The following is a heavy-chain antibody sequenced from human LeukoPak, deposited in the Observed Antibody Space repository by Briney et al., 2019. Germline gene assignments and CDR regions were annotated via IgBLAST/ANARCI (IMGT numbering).Heavy chain of an antibody. CDR3: ARVTLELVPELRAYYYYYYMDV. D-gene: IGHD1-14*01. V-gene: IGHV1-69*06. Sequence: ASVKVSCKASGGTFSSYAISWVRQAPGQGLEWMGGIIPIFGTANYAQKFQGRVTITADKSTSTAYMELSSLRSEDTAVYYCARVTLELVPELRAYYYYYYMDVWGKGTTVTVSS. CDR1: GGTFSSYA. CDR2: IIPIFGTA. J-gene: IGHJ6*03.